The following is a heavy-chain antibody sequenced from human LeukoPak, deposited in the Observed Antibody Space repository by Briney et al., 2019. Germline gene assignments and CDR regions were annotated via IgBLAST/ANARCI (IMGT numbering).Heavy chain of an antibody. V-gene: IGHV1-69*13. CDR3: ARDPDYYDSSGHYPLGY. Sequence: SVTVSCKASGGTFSTYSISWVRQAPGQGLEWLGGILPLSGTANYAQRFQGRVTISADESTSTGYMQLSSLSSEDTAVYYCARDPDYYDSSGHYPLGYWGQGTLVTVSS. J-gene: IGHJ4*02. CDR2: ILPLSGTA. CDR1: GGTFSTYS. D-gene: IGHD3-22*01.